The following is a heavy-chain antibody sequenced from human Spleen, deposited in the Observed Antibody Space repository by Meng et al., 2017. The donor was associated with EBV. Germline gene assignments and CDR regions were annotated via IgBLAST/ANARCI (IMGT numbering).Heavy chain of an antibody. Sequence: LPESGQLLGNPYMSPHLPCASSWCSISRGDYYWSWIRQPPGTGLEWIGYIFFGGSTNYNPSLKSQVTMSVDTSKNQFSLKLSSVTAADTAVYYCASSLYSSSRVNWFDPWGQGALVTVSS. CDR3: ASSLYSSSRVNWFDP. CDR2: IFFGGST. D-gene: IGHD6-13*01. J-gene: IGHJ5*02. V-gene: IGHV4-30-4*01. CDR1: WCSISRGDYY.